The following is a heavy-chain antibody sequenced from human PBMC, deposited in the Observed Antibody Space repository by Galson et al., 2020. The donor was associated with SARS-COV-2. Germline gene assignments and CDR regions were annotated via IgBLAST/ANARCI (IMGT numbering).Heavy chain of an antibody. V-gene: IGHV4-34*01. Sequence: SETLSLTCAVYGGSFNHYYWTWIRQSPGKGLEWIGEINHSGSTNSNPSLESRVTISVDTSKNQFFLKMRSVTAADTSVYYCARTFHGRIGLVRGVNAFDIWGQGTMVSVSS. CDR1: GGSFNHYY. D-gene: IGHD3-10*01. CDR2: INHSGST. J-gene: IGHJ3*02. CDR3: ARTFHGRIGLVRGVNAFDI.